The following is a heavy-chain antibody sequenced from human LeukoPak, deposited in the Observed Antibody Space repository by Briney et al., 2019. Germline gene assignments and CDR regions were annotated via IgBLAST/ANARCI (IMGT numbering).Heavy chain of an antibody. CDR2: IWYDGSNK. V-gene: IGHV3-33*01. Sequence: PGGSLRLSCAASGFTSSSYGMHWVRQAPGKGLEWVAVIWYDGSNKYYADSVKGRFTISRDNSKNTLYLQMNSLRAEDTAVYYCARDGVTIFGVVRNYGMDVWGQGTTVTVSS. D-gene: IGHD3-3*01. CDR3: ARDGVTIFGVVRNYGMDV. J-gene: IGHJ6*02. CDR1: GFTSSSYG.